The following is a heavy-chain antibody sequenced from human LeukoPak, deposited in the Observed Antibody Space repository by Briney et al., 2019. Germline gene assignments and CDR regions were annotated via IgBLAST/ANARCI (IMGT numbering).Heavy chain of an antibody. CDR3: ARGGGCRGGNCLGP. D-gene: IGHD2-15*01. V-gene: IGHV4-61*02. CDR1: ADSISTATSD. Sequence: PSETLSLTCTLSADSISTATSDWGWPRQPAGRGLDWFGRIYTYGRTNYNPALWSRVNISVDTSKHQFSRNLKSVTAADTAMYFCARGGGCRGGNCLGPRGQGTLVSVSS. CDR2: IYTYGRT. J-gene: IGHJ5*02.